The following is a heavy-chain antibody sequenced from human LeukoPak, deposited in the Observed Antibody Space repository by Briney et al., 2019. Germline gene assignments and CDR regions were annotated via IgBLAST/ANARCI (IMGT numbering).Heavy chain of an antibody. CDR3: ADFGSGSYIFDY. D-gene: IGHD3-10*01. CDR2: ISSAGDSI. Sequence: GGSLRLSCVASEFTFSTYAMSWVRQAPGKGPEWVSGISSAGDSIFYADSVKGRFTISRDNSKNTLYLQMNYVRVEDTAIYYCADFGSGSYIFDYWGQGTLVTVSS. J-gene: IGHJ4*02. V-gene: IGHV3-23*01. CDR1: EFTFSTYA.